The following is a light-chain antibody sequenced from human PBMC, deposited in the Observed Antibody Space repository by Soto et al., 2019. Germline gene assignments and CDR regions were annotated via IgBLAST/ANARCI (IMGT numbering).Light chain of an antibody. CDR3: QQRYSWPPIT. Sequence: EIVLTQSPGTLSLSPGERATLSCRASQTISSSYLAWYQQKPGQAPRLLVYGASTRATGIPDRFSGRGSGTDFTLTISRLEPEDFAVYYCQQRYSWPPITFGQGTRLENK. CDR2: GAS. V-gene: IGKV3D-20*02. J-gene: IGKJ5*01. CDR1: QTISSSY.